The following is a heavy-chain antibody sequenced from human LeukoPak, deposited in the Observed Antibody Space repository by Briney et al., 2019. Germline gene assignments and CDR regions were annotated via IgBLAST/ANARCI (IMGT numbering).Heavy chain of an antibody. V-gene: IGHV3-33*01. D-gene: IGHD3-22*01. CDR3: ARDDSTYYYDSSGPDY. CDR1: GFTFSSYG. J-gene: IGHJ4*02. CDR2: IWYDGSNK. Sequence: GGSLRLSCAASGFTFSSYGMHWVRQAPGKGLEWVGVIWYDGSNKYYADSVKGRFTISRDNSKNTLYLQMNSLRAEDTAVYYCARDDSTYYYDSSGPDYWGQGTLVTVSS.